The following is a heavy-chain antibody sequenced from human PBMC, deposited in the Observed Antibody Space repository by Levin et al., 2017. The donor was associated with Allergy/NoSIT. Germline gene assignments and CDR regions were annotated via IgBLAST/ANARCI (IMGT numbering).Heavy chain of an antibody. Sequence: GESLKISCKASGYTFTSYYMHWVRQAPGQGLEWMGIINPSGGSTSYAQKFQGRVTMTRDTSTSTVYMELSSLRSEDTAVYYCARETGGGSGDAGYYGMDVWGQGTTVTVSS. CDR3: ARETGGGSGDAGYYGMDV. J-gene: IGHJ6*02. V-gene: IGHV1-46*01. CDR1: GYTFTSYY. CDR2: INPSGGST. D-gene: IGHD6-19*01.